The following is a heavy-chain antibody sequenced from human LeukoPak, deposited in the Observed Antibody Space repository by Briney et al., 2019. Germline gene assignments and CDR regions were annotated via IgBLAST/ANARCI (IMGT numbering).Heavy chain of an antibody. V-gene: IGHV3-33*01. Sequence: GGSLTLSCPVSGSTFSNNGMHWVRQAPGEGLDWVALIYYDGSNNYHADSVKGRFTISRDNSKNTLFLQMNSLRADDTAVYNCARDRQSAEAASPYVDYWGQGTLVTVSS. D-gene: IGHD6-13*01. CDR1: GSTFSNNG. CDR3: ARDRQSAEAASPYVDY. CDR2: IYYDGSNN. J-gene: IGHJ4*02.